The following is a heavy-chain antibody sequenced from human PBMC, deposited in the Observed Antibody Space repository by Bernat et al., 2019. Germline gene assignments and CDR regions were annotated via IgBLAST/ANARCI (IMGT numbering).Heavy chain of an antibody. Sequence: QLQLQESGPGLVKPSETLSLTCTVSGGSISSSSYYWGWIRQPPGKGLEWIGSIYYSGSTYYNPSLKSRVTISVDTSKNQFSLKLSSVTAADTAVYYCARRKDYYDFWSGYYHRFHNWFDPWGQGTLVTVSS. CDR1: GGSISSSSYY. V-gene: IGHV4-39*01. CDR2: IYYSGST. D-gene: IGHD3-3*01. CDR3: ARRKDYYDFWSGYYHRFHNWFDP. J-gene: IGHJ5*02.